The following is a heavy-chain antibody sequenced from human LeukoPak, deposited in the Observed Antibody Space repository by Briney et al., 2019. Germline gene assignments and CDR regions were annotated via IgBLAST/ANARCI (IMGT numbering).Heavy chain of an antibody. V-gene: IGHV1-2*02. CDR2: INPNSGGT. Sequence: ASVTVSCKASGYTFTGYYMHWVRQAPGQGLEWMGWINPNSGGTNYAQKFQGRVTMTRDTSISTAYMELSRLRSDDTAVYYCARDRARIAVALDYWGQGTLVTVSS. CDR1: GYTFTGYY. J-gene: IGHJ4*02. CDR3: ARDRARIAVALDY. D-gene: IGHD6-19*01.